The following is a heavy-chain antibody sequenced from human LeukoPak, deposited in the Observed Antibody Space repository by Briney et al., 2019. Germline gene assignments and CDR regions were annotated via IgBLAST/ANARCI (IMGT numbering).Heavy chain of an antibody. D-gene: IGHD1-1*01. J-gene: IGHJ3*02. CDR3: ARGNWLAAAFDI. CDR1: GGSISSYY. V-gene: IGHV4-59*01. Sequence: SETLSLTCTVSGGSISSYYWSWIRQPPGKGLEWIGYIYFSGSTNYNPSLKSRVTISVDTSKNQFSLKLGSVTAADTAVYYCARGNWLAAAFDIWGQGTMVTVSS. CDR2: IYFSGST.